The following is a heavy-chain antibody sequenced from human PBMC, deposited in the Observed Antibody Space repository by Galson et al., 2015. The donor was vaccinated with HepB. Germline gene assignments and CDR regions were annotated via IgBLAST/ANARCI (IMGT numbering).Heavy chain of an antibody. Sequence: SVKVSCKASGYTFTSYAMHWVRQAPGQRLEWMGWINAGNGNTKYLQKFQGRVTITRDTSASTAYMELSSLRSEDTAVYYCAREMGVRYCSSTSCYDDAFDIWGQGTMVTVSS. CDR1: GYTFTSYA. CDR2: INAGNGNT. D-gene: IGHD2-2*01. CDR3: AREMGVRYCSSTSCYDDAFDI. J-gene: IGHJ3*02. V-gene: IGHV1-3*01.